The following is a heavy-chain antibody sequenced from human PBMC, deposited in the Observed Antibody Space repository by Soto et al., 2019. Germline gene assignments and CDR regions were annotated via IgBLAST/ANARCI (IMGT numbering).Heavy chain of an antibody. CDR2: ISSSSSYI. Sequence: EVQLVESGGGLVKPGGSLRLSCAATGFTFSSYSMNWVRQAPGKGLEWVSSISSSSSYIYYADSVKGRFTISRDNAKNSLYLQMNSLRAEDTAVYYCAREGGAYWGGDCYPVYGMDVWGQGTTVTVSS. V-gene: IGHV3-21*02. D-gene: IGHD2-21*02. J-gene: IGHJ6*02. CDR3: AREGGAYWGGDCYPVYGMDV. CDR1: GFTFSSYS.